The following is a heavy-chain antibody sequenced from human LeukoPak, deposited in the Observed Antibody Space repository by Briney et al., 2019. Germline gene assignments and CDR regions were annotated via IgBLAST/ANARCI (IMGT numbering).Heavy chain of an antibody. Sequence: SETLSLTCAVYGGSFSGYYWSWIRQPPGKGLEWIGEINHSGSTYYNPSLKSRVTISVDTSKNQFSLKLSSVTAADTAVYYCARHPGANYYDSSGYFDYWGQGTLVTVSS. V-gene: IGHV4-34*01. D-gene: IGHD3-22*01. CDR1: GGSFSGYY. J-gene: IGHJ4*02. CDR2: INHSGST. CDR3: ARHPGANYYDSSGYFDY.